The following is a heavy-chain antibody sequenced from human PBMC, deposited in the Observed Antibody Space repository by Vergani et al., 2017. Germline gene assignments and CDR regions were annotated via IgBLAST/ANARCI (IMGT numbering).Heavy chain of an antibody. CDR3: ASLRSYYDILTGYYNSLYYFDY. CDR2: IYPGDSDT. CDR1: GYSFTSYW. D-gene: IGHD3-9*01. V-gene: IGHV5-51*03. J-gene: IGHJ4*02. Sequence: EVQLVQSGAEVKKPGESLKISCKGSGYSFTSYWIGWVRQMPGKGLEWMGIIYPGDSDTRYSPSFQGQVTISADKSISTAYLQWSSLKASDTAMYYCASLRSYYDILTGYYNSLYYFDYWGQGTLVTVSS.